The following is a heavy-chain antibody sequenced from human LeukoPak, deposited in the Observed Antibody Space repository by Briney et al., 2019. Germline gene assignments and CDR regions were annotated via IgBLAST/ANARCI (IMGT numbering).Heavy chain of an antibody. CDR1: GYSISSGYQ. J-gene: IGHJ5*02. D-gene: IGHD2-2*01. CDR3: ARDPRWLTPDCTSTSCYENYFDP. Sequence: PETLSLTCAVSGYSISSGYQWAWIRQSPGKGLEWIGSIYHSGSAHYNPSLKSRVTILVETSRNQFSLKLYSVTAADTAVYYCARDPRWLTPDCTSTSCYENYFDPWGQGTLVTVSS. CDR2: IYHSGSA. V-gene: IGHV4-38-2*02.